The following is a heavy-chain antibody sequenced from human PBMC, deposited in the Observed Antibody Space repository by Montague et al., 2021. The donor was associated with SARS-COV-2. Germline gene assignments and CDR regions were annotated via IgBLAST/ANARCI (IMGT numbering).Heavy chain of an antibody. D-gene: IGHD3-22*01. Sequence: SETLSLTCTVSGGSISSYYWSWIRQPPGKGLVWIGYIYYSGSTNYNPSLKSRVTISVDTSKNQFSLKLSSVTAADTAVYYCARGGYYDYAFDIWGQGTMVTVSS. CDR2: IYYSGST. V-gene: IGHV4-59*01. J-gene: IGHJ3*02. CDR3: ARGGYYDYAFDI. CDR1: GGSISSYY.